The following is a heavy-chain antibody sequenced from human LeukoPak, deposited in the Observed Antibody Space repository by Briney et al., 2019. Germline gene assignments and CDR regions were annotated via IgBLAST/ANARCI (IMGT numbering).Heavy chain of an antibody. CDR3: ARPGIVGAIGAFDI. D-gene: IGHD1-26*01. Sequence: GESLKISCKGSGYSFTTYWIGWVRQMPGKGLERMGIIYPGDSDSRYSPSFQGQVTISADKSFSTAYLQWSSLKASDTAMYYCARPGIVGAIGAFDIWGQGTMVTVSS. CDR2: IYPGDSDS. J-gene: IGHJ3*02. V-gene: IGHV5-51*01. CDR1: GYSFTTYW.